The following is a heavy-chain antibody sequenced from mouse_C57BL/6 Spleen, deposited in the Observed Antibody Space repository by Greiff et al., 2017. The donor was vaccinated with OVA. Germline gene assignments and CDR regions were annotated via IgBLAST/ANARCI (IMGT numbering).Heavy chain of an antibody. Sequence: QVQLKESGAELMKPGASVKLSCKATGYTFTGYWIEWVKQRPGHGLEWIGEILPGSGSTNYNEKFKGKATFTADTSSNTAYMQLSSLTTEDSAIDNCERKRDDGYYVRYFDVWGTGTTVTVSS. D-gene: IGHD2-3*01. CDR1: GYTFTGYW. CDR3: ERKRDDGYYVRYFDV. J-gene: IGHJ1*03. V-gene: IGHV1-9*01. CDR2: ILPGSGST.